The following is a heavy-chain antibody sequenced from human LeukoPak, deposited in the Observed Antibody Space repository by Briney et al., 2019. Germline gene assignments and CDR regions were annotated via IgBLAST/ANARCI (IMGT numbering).Heavy chain of an antibody. CDR2: VYYTGST. J-gene: IGHJ4*02. CDR1: GGSVSSASYY. Sequence: PSETLSLTCTVSGGSVSSASYYWSWIRQPPGKGLEWIAYVYYTGSTNYNPSLKSRVTISLDTSKNQFSLKLSSVTAADTAVYHCARTQYCSSTSCYFGYFDYWGQGTLVTVSS. CDR3: ARTQYCSSTSCYFGYFDY. D-gene: IGHD2-2*01. V-gene: IGHV4-61*01.